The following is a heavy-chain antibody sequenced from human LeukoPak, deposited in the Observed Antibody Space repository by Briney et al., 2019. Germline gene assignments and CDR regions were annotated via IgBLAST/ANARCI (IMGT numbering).Heavy chain of an antibody. Sequence: SETLSVTCTGSGGSISSSSYYWGWIRQPPGEGLEWLGSIYYSGSTYYNPSLKSRVTISVDTSKNQFSLKLSSVTAADTAVYYCARQLGYCSSTSCYADNVDYWGQGTLVTVSS. CDR1: GGSISSSSYY. D-gene: IGHD2-2*01. J-gene: IGHJ4*02. CDR2: IYYSGST. CDR3: ARQLGYCSSTSCYADNVDY. V-gene: IGHV4-39*01.